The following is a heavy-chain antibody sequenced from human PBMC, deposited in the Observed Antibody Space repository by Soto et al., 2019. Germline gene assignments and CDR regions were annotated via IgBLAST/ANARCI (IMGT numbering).Heavy chain of an antibody. Sequence: SLRLSCAASGLTFDDYAMHWVRQAPGKGLEWVSGISWNSGSIGYADSVKGRFTISRDNAKNSLYLQMNSLRAEDTALYYCAKAPDAARPDFFDYWGQGTLVTVYS. CDR2: ISWNSGSI. CDR1: GLTFDDYA. CDR3: AKAPDAARPDFFDY. J-gene: IGHJ4*02. D-gene: IGHD6-6*01. V-gene: IGHV3-9*01.